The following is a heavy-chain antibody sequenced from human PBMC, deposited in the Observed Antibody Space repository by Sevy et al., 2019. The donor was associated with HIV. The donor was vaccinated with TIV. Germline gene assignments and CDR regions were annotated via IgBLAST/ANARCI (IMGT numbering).Heavy chain of an antibody. CDR3: ARHYFRTGNFDY. CDR2: ISSSGSTI. J-gene: IGHJ4*02. V-gene: IGHV3-11*01. CDR1: GFTFSDYY. D-gene: IGHD1-1*01. Sequence: GGSLRLSCAASGFTFSDYYMSWIRQAPGKGLEWVSSISSSGSTIYYADSVKGRFTISRDNAKNSLYLQMNNLRDEDTAVYYCARHYFRTGNFDYWGQGTLVTVSS.